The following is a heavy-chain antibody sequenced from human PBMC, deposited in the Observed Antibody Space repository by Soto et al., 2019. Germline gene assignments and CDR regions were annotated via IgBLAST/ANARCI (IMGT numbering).Heavy chain of an antibody. CDR3: AKGRSYYYYYGVDV. V-gene: IGHV3-23*01. CDR2: ISASDGST. J-gene: IGHJ6*02. Sequence: GGSLRLSCAASGFTVSSSYMSWVRQAPGKGLEWVSAISASDGSTYYADSVKGRFTISRDNSKSTLYLQMNSLRAEDTALYYCAKGRSYYYYYGVDVWGQGTTVTVSS. CDR1: GFTVSSSY.